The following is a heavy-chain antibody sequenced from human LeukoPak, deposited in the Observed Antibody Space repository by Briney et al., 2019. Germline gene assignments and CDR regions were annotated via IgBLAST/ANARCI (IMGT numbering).Heavy chain of an antibody. CDR3: TRTARYCSGGSCYHSDY. Sequence: PGGSLRLSCTASGFTFGDYAMSWFRQAPGKGLEWVGFIRSKAYGGTTEYAASVKGRFTISRDDSKSIAYLQMNSLKTEDTAVYYCTRTARYCSGGSCYHSDYWGQGTLVTVSS. J-gene: IGHJ4*02. CDR2: IRSKAYGGTT. CDR1: GFTFGDYA. D-gene: IGHD2-15*01. V-gene: IGHV3-49*03.